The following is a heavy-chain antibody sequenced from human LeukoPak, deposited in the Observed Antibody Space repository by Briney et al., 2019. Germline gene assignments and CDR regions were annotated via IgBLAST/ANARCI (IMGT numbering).Heavy chain of an antibody. V-gene: IGHV3-33*01. CDR1: GFTFSTYG. Sequence: PGRSLRLSCAASGFTFSTYGMHWVRQAPGKGLEWVAVIWYDGGNKLYADSVKGRFTVSRDNSQNTLYLQMSSLRAEDTAVYYCARERGSYYTHFDYWGQGTLVTVSS. D-gene: IGHD3-10*01. J-gene: IGHJ4*02. CDR2: IWYDGGNK. CDR3: ARERGSYYTHFDY.